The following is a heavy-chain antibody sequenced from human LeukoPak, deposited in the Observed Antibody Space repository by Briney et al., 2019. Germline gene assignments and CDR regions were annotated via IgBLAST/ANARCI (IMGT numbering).Heavy chain of an antibody. CDR2: IWYDGSNK. V-gene: IGHV3-33*08. J-gene: IGHJ4*02. CDR3: ARDHSSGWYSDYFDY. CDR1: GFTVSGNY. D-gene: IGHD6-19*01. Sequence: PGGSLRLSCAASGFTVSGNYMSWVRQAPGKGLEWVAVIWYDGSNKYYADSVKGRFTISRDNSKNTLYLQMNSLRAEDTAVYYCARDHSSGWYSDYFDYWGQGTLVTVSS.